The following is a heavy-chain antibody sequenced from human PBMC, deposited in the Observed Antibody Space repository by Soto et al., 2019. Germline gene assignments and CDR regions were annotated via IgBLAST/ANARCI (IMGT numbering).Heavy chain of an antibody. Sequence: GISMRLSCAAGGVTFSSYGIDGVGQARGKGLEWVAVIWYDGSNKYYADSVKGRFTISRDNSKNTLYLQMNSLRAEDTAVYYCARDLAAAGDNWFEPWGQGTLVTVSS. V-gene: IGHV3-33*01. J-gene: IGHJ5*02. CDR2: IWYDGSNK. D-gene: IGHD3-10*01. CDR1: GVTFSSYG. CDR3: ARDLAAAGDNWFEP.